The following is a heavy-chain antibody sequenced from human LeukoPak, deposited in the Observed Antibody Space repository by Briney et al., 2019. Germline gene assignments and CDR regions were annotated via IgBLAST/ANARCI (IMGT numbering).Heavy chain of an antibody. CDR1: GVSMNKYD. CDR2: IYYSGGT. V-gene: IGHV4-59*01. D-gene: IGHD3-10*01. CDR3: ARVGRGPYSGSVSYRDAFDI. Sequence: SETLSLTCTVSGVSMNKYDWTWIRQPPGKGLEWIGNIYYSGGTNYNPSLKSRVTISVDTSKNQFSLKLHSVTAADTAVYYCARVGRGPYSGSVSYRDAFDIWGQGTMVTVSS. J-gene: IGHJ3*02.